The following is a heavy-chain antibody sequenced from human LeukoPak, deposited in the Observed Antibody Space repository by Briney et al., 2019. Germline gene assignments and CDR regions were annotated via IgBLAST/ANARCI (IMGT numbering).Heavy chain of an antibody. V-gene: IGHV3-48*02. J-gene: IGHJ6*02. Sequence: GGSLRLSCAVSGFTFNNAWMSWVRQAPGKGLEWISSISSTSSTIYYVDSVKGRFTISRDNAKNSLYLQMNSLRDEDTAVYYCARQSSDMDVWGQGTTVTVSS. CDR3: ARQSSDMDV. CDR2: ISSTSSTI. D-gene: IGHD6-6*01. CDR1: GFTFNNAW.